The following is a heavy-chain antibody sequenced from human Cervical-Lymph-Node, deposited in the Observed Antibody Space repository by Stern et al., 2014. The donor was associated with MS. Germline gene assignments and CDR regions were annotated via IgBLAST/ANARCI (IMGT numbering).Heavy chain of an antibody. CDR2: ISAYNGNT. V-gene: IGHV1-18*01. Sequence: VQLVESGAEVKKPGASVKVSCKAAGYTFTSLGITWVRQAPGQGLEWMGWISAYNGNTNSAQKFKGRVTMTTDTSTSTAHMELRSLRYDDTAIYYCASGSLEGFDPWGQGTLVTVSS. D-gene: IGHD5-24*01. CDR1: GYTFTSLG. J-gene: IGHJ5*02. CDR3: ASGSLEGFDP.